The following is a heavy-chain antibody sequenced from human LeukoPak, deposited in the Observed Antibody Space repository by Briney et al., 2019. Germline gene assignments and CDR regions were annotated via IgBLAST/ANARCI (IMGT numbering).Heavy chain of an antibody. CDR3: ATDVIVGAKDAFDI. CDR2: FIPTFRTA. V-gene: IGHV1-69*05. D-gene: IGHD1-26*01. Sequence: SVKVSCKASGGTFSSYAISWVRQAPGQGLEWMGRFIPTFRTANYAQKFQGRVTITTDESTSTAYMELRGLRSEDTAVYYCATDVIVGAKDAFDIWGQGTMVTVSS. J-gene: IGHJ3*02. CDR1: GGTFSSYA.